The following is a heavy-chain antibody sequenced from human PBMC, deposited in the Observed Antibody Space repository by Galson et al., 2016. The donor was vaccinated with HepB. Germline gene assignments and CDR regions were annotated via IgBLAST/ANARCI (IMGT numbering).Heavy chain of an antibody. CDR2: VYYTGST. CDR3: ARHDPQNWFDP. V-gene: IGHV4-59*08. Sequence: SETLSLTCTVSGGSLSSYYWSWIRQSPGKALEWIGSVYYTGSTFNNPSLKSRVTISVDTSKNQISLKLTSVTAADTAIYYCARHDPQNWFDPWGQGTLVTVSS. CDR1: GGSLSSYY. J-gene: IGHJ5*02.